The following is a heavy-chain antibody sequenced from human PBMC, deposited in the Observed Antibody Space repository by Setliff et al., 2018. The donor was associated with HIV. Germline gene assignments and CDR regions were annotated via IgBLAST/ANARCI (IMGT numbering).Heavy chain of an antibody. D-gene: IGHD3-9*01. J-gene: IGHJ5*02. CDR1: PLTFTKYA. V-gene: IGHV3-30*04. CDR3: TRDQNEIAAFERFDP. CDR2: ISNNGDVK. Sequence: QPGGSLRLSCAGSPLTFTKYAMHWVRQAPGQGLEWVAAISNNGDVKYYADSVKGRVIISRDNSKTTLYLEMSGLGPDDTALYYCTRDQNEIAAFERFDPWGQGTQVTVSS.